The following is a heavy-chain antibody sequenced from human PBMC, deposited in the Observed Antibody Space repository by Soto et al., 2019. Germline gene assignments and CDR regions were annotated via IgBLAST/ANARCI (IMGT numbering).Heavy chain of an antibody. J-gene: IGHJ6*03. CDR2: IQSVGRT. Sequence: GGSLRLSFAAYGFTVSSNYMTWVRKSSVKGLELVSLIQSVGRTYYAGSVKGRFTISRDNSKNTLFLQMNSLRVEDTAVYYCARDDVHCSGGRCYGVPMDVWGKGT. CDR1: GFTVSSNY. D-gene: IGHD2-15*01. V-gene: IGHV3-66*01. CDR3: ARDDVHCSGGRCYGVPMDV.